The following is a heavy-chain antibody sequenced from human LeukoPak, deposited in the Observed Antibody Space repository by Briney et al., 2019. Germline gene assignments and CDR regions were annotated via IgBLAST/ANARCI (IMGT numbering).Heavy chain of an antibody. D-gene: IGHD3-22*01. CDR2: IWYDGSNK. V-gene: IGHV3-33*01. CDR1: GFTFSSYG. J-gene: IGHJ4*02. CDR3: ARGGGGTMIVVPDDY. Sequence: PGRSLRLSCAASGFTFSSYGMHWVRQAPGKGLEWVAVIWYDGSNKYYADSVKGRFTISRDNSKNTLYLQMNSLRAEDTAVYYCARGGGGTMIVVPDDYWGQGTLVTVSS.